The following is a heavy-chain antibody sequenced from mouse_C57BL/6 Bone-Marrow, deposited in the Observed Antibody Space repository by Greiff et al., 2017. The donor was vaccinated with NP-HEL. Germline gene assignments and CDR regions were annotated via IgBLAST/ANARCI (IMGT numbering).Heavy chain of an antibody. J-gene: IGHJ3*01. CDR1: GYTFTSYG. D-gene: IGHD2-2*01. CDR2: IYPRSGNT. CDR3: ARDGYDVKLAY. Sequence: QVQLKQSGAELARPGASVKLSCKASGYTFTSYGISWVKQRTGQGLEWIGEIYPRSGNTYYNEKFKGKATLTADKSSSTAYMELRSLTSEDSAVYFCARDGYDVKLAYWGQGTLVTVSA. V-gene: IGHV1-81*01.